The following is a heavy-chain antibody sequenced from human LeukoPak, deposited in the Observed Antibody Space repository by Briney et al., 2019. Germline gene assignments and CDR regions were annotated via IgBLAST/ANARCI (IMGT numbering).Heavy chain of an antibody. V-gene: IGHV3-23*01. J-gene: IGHJ4*02. CDR1: GFTFSSFA. CDR3: AILDPSRGAARRTP. CDR2: ISGSGGRT. D-gene: IGHD6-6*01. Sequence: GGSLRLSCAASGFTFSSFAMSWVRQAPGKGLEWVSAISGSGGRTYYADSVKGRFTISRDNSKNTLYLQMNSLRAEDTAVYYCAILDPSRGAARRTPWGQGTLVTVSS.